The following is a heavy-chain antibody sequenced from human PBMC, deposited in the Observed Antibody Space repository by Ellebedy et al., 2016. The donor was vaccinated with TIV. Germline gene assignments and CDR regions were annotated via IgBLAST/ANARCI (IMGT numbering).Heavy chain of an antibody. Sequence: GGSLRLXXAASGFTFSSYSMNWVRQAPGKGLEWVSSISSSSSYIYYADSVKGRFTISRDNAKNSLYLQMNSLRAEDTAVYYCARDYVLSSTSSWAGYYYYGMDVWGQGTTVTVSS. CDR2: ISSSSSYI. D-gene: IGHD2-2*01. CDR3: ARDYVLSSTSSWAGYYYYGMDV. J-gene: IGHJ6*02. CDR1: GFTFSSYS. V-gene: IGHV3-21*01.